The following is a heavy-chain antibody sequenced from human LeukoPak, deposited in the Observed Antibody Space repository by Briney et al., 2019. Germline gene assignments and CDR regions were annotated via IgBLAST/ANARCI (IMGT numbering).Heavy chain of an antibody. CDR1: GFSISNAW. CDR3: AETHRYTH. CDR2: IKTKTDGETT. Sequence: PGGSLRLSCAASGFSISNAWMSWVRQAPGKGLKWVGRIKTKTDGETTDYAAPVKGRFTISRDDSKNTLYLQRSSLKAEDTAVYYCAETHRYTHWGQRTLVTVSS. J-gene: IGHJ4*02. D-gene: IGHD5-24*01. V-gene: IGHV3-15*01.